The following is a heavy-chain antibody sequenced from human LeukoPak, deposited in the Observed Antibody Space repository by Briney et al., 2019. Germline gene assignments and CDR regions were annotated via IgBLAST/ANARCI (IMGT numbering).Heavy chain of an antibody. CDR1: GGSISSGGYY. J-gene: IGHJ4*02. D-gene: IGHD3-22*01. CDR2: IYYSGST. Sequence: SQTLSLTCTVPGGSISSGGYYWSWIRQPPGKGLEWIGYIYYSGSTYYNPSLKSRVTISVDTSKNQFSLKLSSVTAADTAVYYCARAYYYYDSSGSPGFFFDYWGQGTLVTVSS. CDR3: ARAYYYYDSSGSPGFFFDY. V-gene: IGHV4-30-4*01.